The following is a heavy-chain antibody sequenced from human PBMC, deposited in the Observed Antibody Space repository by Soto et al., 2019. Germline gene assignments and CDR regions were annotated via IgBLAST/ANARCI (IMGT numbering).Heavy chain of an antibody. V-gene: IGHV3-23*01. Sequence: QLLESGGGLVQPGGSLRLSCAASGFSLGNYAMSWVRQAPGKGLEWVSAIHSGTPYYTDSVKGRFTISRDNSKNTLYLQMESLGVEDTAIYYCAKPPNDHSSFNWFDPWGPGTLVTVSS. CDR3: AKPPNDHSSFNWFDP. J-gene: IGHJ5*02. CDR1: GFSLGNYA. D-gene: IGHD4-4*01. CDR2: IHSGTP.